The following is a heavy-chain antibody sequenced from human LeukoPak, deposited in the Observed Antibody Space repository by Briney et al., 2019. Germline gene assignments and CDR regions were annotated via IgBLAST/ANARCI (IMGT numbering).Heavy chain of an antibody. J-gene: IGHJ4*02. CDR1: GYTFTRYY. CDR2: INPSGGGT. D-gene: IGHD4-23*01. V-gene: IGHV1-46*01. Sequence: GASVKVSCKASGYTFTRYYMHWVRQAPGQGLEWMGIINPSGGGTRYAQKFQGRVTMTRDTSTSTVYMELSSLSSEDTAVYYCARDLYGGNSEVDYWGQGTLVTVSS. CDR3: ARDLYGGNSEVDY.